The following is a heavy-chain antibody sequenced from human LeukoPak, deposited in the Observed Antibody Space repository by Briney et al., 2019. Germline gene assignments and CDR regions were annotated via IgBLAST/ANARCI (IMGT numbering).Heavy chain of an antibody. CDR3: ARDASLVVVPAATYYYYYGMDV. J-gene: IGHJ6*02. D-gene: IGHD2-2*01. CDR2: ISAYNGNT. Sequence: ASVKVSCKVSGYTLTELSMHWVRQAPGQGLEWMGWISAYNGNTNYAQKLQGRVTMTTDTSTSTAYMELRSLRSDDTAVYYCARDASLVVVPAATYYYYYGMDVWGQGTTVTVSS. CDR1: GYTLTELS. V-gene: IGHV1-18*01.